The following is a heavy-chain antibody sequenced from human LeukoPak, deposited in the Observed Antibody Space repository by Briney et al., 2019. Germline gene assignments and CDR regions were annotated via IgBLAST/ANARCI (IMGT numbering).Heavy chain of an antibody. Sequence: ASVKVSCTASGFTFTSYYIHWVRQAPGQGLEWMGIINPSGVNTSYAQTFQGRVNMTRDTSTSTVYMDLSSLRSEDTAVYYCARSGSSTSCPRDYCGQGTLFTVSS. D-gene: IGHD2-2*01. J-gene: IGHJ4*02. CDR3: ARSGSSTSCPRDY. CDR2: INPSGVNT. V-gene: IGHV1-46*01. CDR1: GFTFTSYY.